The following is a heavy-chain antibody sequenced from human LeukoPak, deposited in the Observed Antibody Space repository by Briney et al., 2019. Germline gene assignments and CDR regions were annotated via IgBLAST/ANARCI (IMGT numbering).Heavy chain of an antibody. J-gene: IGHJ3*02. V-gene: IGHV4-34*01. CDR3: ARRMGI. D-gene: IGHD3-16*01. Sequence: SETLSLTCTVYGGSFSGYYWSWIRQPPGKGLEWIGEINHSGSTNYNPSLKSRVTISVDTSKNQFSLKLSSVTAADTAVYYCARRMGIWGQGTMVTVSS. CDR1: GGSFSGYY. CDR2: INHSGST.